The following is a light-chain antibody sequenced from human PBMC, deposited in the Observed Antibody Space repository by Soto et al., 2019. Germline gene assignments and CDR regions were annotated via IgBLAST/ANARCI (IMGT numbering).Light chain of an antibody. Sequence: DIQMTQSPSSLYASVGDIVTITCRASQSISSWLAWYQQKPGKAPRLLMYDVSTLESGVPSRFSGSGSGTEFTLTISSLQPEDFATYYCQQYNSYSWTFGQGTRVDI. J-gene: IGKJ1*01. CDR1: QSISSW. CDR3: QQYNSYSWT. V-gene: IGKV1-5*01. CDR2: DVS.